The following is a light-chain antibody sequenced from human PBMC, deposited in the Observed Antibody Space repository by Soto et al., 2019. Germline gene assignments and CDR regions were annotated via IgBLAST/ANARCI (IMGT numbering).Light chain of an antibody. CDR3: HQYGNSPLT. CDR1: QSVRSGY. CDR2: GAS. Sequence: EIVLTQSPGTLSLSPGERATLSCGASQSVRSGYFAWYQQKPGQAPRLLIVGASSRATGIPDRFSGGGSGTDFTLTISRLEPEDFALYYCHQYGNSPLTFGGGTTVEIK. J-gene: IGKJ4*01. V-gene: IGKV3-20*01.